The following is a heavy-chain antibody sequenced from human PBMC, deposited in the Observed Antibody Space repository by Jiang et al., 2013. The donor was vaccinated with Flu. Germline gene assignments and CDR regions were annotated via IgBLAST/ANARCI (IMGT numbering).Heavy chain of an antibody. Sequence: GSGLVKPSETLSLTCTVSGGSISSYYWNWIRQPPGKGLEWIGYIYYSGSTKYNPSLKSRVTISVDASKNQFSLKLSSLTAADTAVYYCARTGDSSGYYYYYFDSWGQGTLVTVSS. J-gene: IGHJ4*02. CDR2: IYYSGST. CDR3: ARTGDSSGYYYYYFDS. V-gene: IGHV4-59*01. CDR1: GGSISSYY. D-gene: IGHD3-22*01.